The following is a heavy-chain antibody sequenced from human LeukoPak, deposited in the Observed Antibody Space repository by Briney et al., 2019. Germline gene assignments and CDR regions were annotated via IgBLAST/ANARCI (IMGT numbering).Heavy chain of an antibody. J-gene: IGHJ3*02. Sequence: SETLSLTCTVSGGSISSGGYYWSWIRQHPGMGLEWIGYIYYSGSTYYNPSLKSRVTISVDTSKNQFSLKLSSVTAADTAVYYCAREDIAVALDIWGQGTMVTVSS. D-gene: IGHD6-19*01. V-gene: IGHV4-31*03. CDR3: AREDIAVALDI. CDR2: IYYSGST. CDR1: GGSISSGGYY.